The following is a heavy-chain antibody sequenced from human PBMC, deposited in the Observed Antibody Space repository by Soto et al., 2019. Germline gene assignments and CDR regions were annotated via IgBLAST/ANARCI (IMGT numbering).Heavy chain of an antibody. D-gene: IGHD1-26*01. Sequence: PSVTLSLTCTVFGGSISSYYWSWIRQPPGKGLEWIGYIYYSGSTNYNPSLKSRVTISVDTSKNQFSLKLSSVTAADTAVYYCAREKSPVRADQYYFDSWGQGTLVTVS. V-gene: IGHV4-59*01. CDR2: IYYSGST. J-gene: IGHJ4*02. CDR3: AREKSPVRADQYYFDS. CDR1: GGSISSYY.